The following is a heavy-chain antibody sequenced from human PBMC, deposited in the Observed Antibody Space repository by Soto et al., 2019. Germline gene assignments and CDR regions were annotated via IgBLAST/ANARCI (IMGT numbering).Heavy chain of an antibody. V-gene: IGHV3-30*18. D-gene: IGHD5-12*01. CDR1: GFTFSSYG. CDR2: ISYDGSNK. Sequence: ESGGGVVQPGRSLRLSCAASGFTFSSYGMHWVRQAPGKGLEWVAVISYDGSNKYYADSVKGRFTISRDNSKNTLYLQMNSLRAEDTAVYYCAKDRWLQPNYFDYWGQGTLVTVSS. CDR3: AKDRWLQPNYFDY. J-gene: IGHJ4*02.